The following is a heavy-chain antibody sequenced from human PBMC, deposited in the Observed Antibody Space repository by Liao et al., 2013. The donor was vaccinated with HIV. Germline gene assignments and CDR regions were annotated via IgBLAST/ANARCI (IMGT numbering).Heavy chain of an antibody. CDR3: ARSMLLRPNWFDP. Sequence: QVQLQQWGAGLLKPSETLSLTCAVYGGSFSGYYWSWIRQPPGKGRGVDWGKYNHSGSTNYNPSLKSRVTISVDTSKNQFSLKLSSVTAADTAVYYCARSMLLRPNWFDPWGQGTLVTVSS. V-gene: IGHV4-34*01. CDR1: GGSFSGYY. D-gene: IGHD2-15*01. CDR2: YNHSGST. J-gene: IGHJ5*02.